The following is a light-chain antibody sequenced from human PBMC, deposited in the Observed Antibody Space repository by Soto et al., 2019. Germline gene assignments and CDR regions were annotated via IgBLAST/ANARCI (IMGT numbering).Light chain of an antibody. CDR1: QSISSW. Sequence: DIQMTQSPSTLSASVGDRVTITCRASQSISSWLAWYQQKPGKAPKLLIYDAPSLESGVPSRFSGSGSGTEFTLTISSLQPDDFATYYCQQGTFGQGTKLEIK. J-gene: IGKJ2*02. V-gene: IGKV1-5*01. CDR2: DAP. CDR3: QQGT.